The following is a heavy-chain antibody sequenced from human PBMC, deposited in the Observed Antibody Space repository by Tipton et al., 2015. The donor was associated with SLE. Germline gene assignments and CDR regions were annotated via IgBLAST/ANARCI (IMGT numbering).Heavy chain of an antibody. CDR2: IYYTGST. V-gene: IGHV4-31*03. CDR1: EGSISSGGYY. J-gene: IGHJ5*02. Sequence: TLSLTCTVSEGSISSGGYYWSWIRQHPGKGLKWIGYIYYTGSTNYNPSLKSRVTISVDSSKNQFSLKLSSVTAADTAVYYCAREASYCGGDCYPSWFDPWGQGTLVTVSS. CDR3: AREASYCGGDCYPSWFDP. D-gene: IGHD2-21*01.